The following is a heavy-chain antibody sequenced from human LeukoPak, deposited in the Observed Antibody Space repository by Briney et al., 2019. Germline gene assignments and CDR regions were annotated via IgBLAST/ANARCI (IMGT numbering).Heavy chain of an antibody. V-gene: IGHV4-4*07. Sequence: SETLSLTCTVSGGSISSYYWSWLRQPAGKGLEWIGRIYTSGSTNYNPSLKSRVTMSVDTSKNQFSLKLSSVTAADTAVYYCAREIYCSSTSCYSENWFDPWGQGTLVTVSS. D-gene: IGHD2-2*02. CDR3: AREIYCSSTSCYSENWFDP. J-gene: IGHJ5*02. CDR2: IYTSGST. CDR1: GGSISSYY.